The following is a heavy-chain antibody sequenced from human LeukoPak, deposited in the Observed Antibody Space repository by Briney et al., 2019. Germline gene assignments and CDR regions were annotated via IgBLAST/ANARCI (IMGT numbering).Heavy chain of an antibody. CDR2: INPNSGGT. D-gene: IGHD6-13*01. J-gene: IGHJ5*02. Sequence: ASVKVSCKSSGYTFTGYYMHWVRQAPGQGLEWMGWINPNSGGTNYAQKFQGRVTMTRDTSISTAYMELSRLRSDDTAVYYCARGGSSSWLRFDPWGQGTLVTVSS. CDR1: GYTFTGYY. V-gene: IGHV1-2*02. CDR3: ARGGSSSWLRFDP.